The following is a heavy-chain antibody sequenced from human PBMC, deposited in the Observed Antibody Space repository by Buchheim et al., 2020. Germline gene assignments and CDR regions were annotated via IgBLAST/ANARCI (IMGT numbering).Heavy chain of an antibody. V-gene: IGHV4-31*03. Sequence: QVQLQESGPGLVKPSQTLSLTCTVSGDSISSGGFFWSWIRQHPGKGLEWIGYINYSGSTYYNPSLKSRLTISVDTSQNQFSLKLSSVTAADTAVYYCARGYQTTVTINLFDYWGQGTL. CDR3: ARGYQTTVTINLFDY. CDR1: GDSISSGGFF. CDR2: INYSGST. D-gene: IGHD4-17*01. J-gene: IGHJ4*02.